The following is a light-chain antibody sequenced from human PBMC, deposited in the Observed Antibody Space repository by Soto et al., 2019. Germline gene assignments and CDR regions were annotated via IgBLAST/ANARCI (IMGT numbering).Light chain of an antibody. CDR1: QSVSSN. J-gene: IGKJ1*01. V-gene: IGKV3-15*01. CDR2: GAS. Sequence: EIVMTQSPATLSVSPGERATLSCRASQSVSSNLAWYQQKPGQAPRLLISGASTRATGIPARFSGGGSGTEFTLTISSLQSEDFAVYYCQQYNNWPAWTFGQGTKVEIK. CDR3: QQYNNWPAWT.